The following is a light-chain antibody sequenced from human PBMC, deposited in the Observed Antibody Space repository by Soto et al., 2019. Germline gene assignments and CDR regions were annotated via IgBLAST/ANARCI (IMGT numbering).Light chain of an antibody. CDR3: SSYTSASTPLV. J-gene: IGLJ2*01. Sequence: QSALTQPASVSGSPGQSITISCTGTGSDVGGYNYVSWYQQHPGKAPKVMIYDVSNRPSGVSNRFSGSKSGNTASLTISGVQAEDEADYYCSSYTSASTPLVFGGGPKLTVL. CDR1: GSDVGGYNY. V-gene: IGLV2-14*01. CDR2: DVS.